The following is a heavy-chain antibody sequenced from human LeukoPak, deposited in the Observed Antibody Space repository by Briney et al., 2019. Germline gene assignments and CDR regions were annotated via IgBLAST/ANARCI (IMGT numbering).Heavy chain of an antibody. J-gene: IGHJ3*02. CDR1: GGTFSSFT. Sequence: ASVKVSCKASGGTFSSFTITWVRQAPGQGLEWMGGIIPIFGTANYAQKFQGRVTITAEESTSTAYMELSSLRSEDTAVYYCARGHNRAADAFDIWGQGTMVTVSS. CDR3: ARGHNRAADAFDI. D-gene: IGHD6-25*01. CDR2: IIPIFGTA. V-gene: IGHV1-69*13.